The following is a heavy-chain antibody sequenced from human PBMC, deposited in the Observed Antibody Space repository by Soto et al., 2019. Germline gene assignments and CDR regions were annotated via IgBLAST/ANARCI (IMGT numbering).Heavy chain of an antibody. J-gene: IGHJ4*02. CDR2: INSDGSST. CDR1: GFTFSSYW. Sequence: GGSLRLSCAASGFTFSSYWMHWVRQAPGKGLVWVSRINSDGSSTSYAGSVKGRFTISRDNAKNTLYLQMNSLRAEDTAVYYCVRTSLVVAAATREDYWGQGTLVTVPQ. CDR3: VRTSLVVAAATREDY. V-gene: IGHV3-74*01. D-gene: IGHD2-15*01.